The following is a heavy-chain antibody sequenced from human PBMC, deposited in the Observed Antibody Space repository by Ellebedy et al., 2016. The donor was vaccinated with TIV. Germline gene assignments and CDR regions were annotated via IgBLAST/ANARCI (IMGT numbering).Heavy chain of an antibody. J-gene: IGHJ6*03. CDR1: GFTFSSYS. Sequence: GGSLRLXXAASGFTFSSYSMNWVRQAPGKGLEWVSYITSSSSTIYYTDSVKGRLAISRDNAKDSLYLQMNSLRDEDTAVYYCARVLVGPNNYYMDVWGKGTTVTVSS. CDR3: ARVLVGPNNYYMDV. CDR2: ITSSSSTI. D-gene: IGHD1-26*01. V-gene: IGHV3-48*02.